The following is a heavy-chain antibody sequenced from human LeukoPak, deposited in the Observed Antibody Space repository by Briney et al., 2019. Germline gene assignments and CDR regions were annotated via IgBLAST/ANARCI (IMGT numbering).Heavy chain of an antibody. J-gene: IGHJ3*02. Sequence: GASVKVSCKASGGTFSSYAISWVRQAPGQGLEWMGRIIPILGIANYAQKFQGRVTITADKSTSTAYMELSSLRSKDTAVYYCAREFHLTTIGDAFDIWGQGTMVTVSS. CDR3: AREFHLTTIGDAFDI. V-gene: IGHV1-69*04. CDR2: IIPILGIA. D-gene: IGHD4/OR15-4a*01. CDR1: GGTFSSYA.